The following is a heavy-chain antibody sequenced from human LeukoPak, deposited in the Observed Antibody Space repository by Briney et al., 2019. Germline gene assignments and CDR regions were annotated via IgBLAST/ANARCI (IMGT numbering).Heavy chain of an antibody. V-gene: IGHV3-64D*06. CDR1: GFTFSSYA. CDR2: ISRSGDST. Sequence: PGGSLRLSYSASGFTFSSYAMYWVRQAPGKGLEYVSAISRSGDSTYYADSVTGRFTISRDNSKNTLHLQMNSLRAEDTAVYYCVRKAPGGNFDYWGQGTLVTVSS. D-gene: IGHD1-1*01. J-gene: IGHJ4*02. CDR3: VRKAPGGNFDY.